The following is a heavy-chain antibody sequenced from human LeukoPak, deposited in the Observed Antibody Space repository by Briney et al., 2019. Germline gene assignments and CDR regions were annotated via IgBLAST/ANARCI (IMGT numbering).Heavy chain of an antibody. CDR3: VGKIEYHDDGRGERISED. D-gene: IGHD3-22*01. J-gene: IGHJ4*02. Sequence: GASVNVFFKASGGTFSSYAISWVRQAPGQGLEWMGRIIPILGIANYAQKFQGRVTIVADESTSTAYMELSSLTSEDTAVYFCVGKIEYHDDGRGERISEDWGQGTLVTVSS. CDR1: GGTFSSYA. CDR2: IIPILGIA. V-gene: IGHV1-69*04.